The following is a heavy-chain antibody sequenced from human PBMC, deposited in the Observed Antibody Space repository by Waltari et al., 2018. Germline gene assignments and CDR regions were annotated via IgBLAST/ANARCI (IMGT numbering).Heavy chain of an antibody. CDR2: HYYAGTH. D-gene: IGHD2-15*01. CDR3: AREIVVVAATSWFDP. Sequence: QVQLQESGPGLVKPSETLALTCPASGGSVSSNCWGRIWQPPGQGGGVIRYHYYAGTHTHTPSLKSRVNRAVDTSKNPFSLKLSSVTAADTAVYYCAREIVVVAATSWFDPWGQGTLVTVSS. J-gene: IGHJ5*02. V-gene: IGHV4-59*02. CDR1: GGSVSSNC.